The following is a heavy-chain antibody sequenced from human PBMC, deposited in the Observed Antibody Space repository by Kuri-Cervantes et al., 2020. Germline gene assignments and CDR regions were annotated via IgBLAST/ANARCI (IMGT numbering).Heavy chain of an antibody. Sequence: ETLSLTCAASEVTFSSYSMNWLRQAPGKGLEWLSYINNSSTTIYYADSVKGRFTISRDNAENSLYLQMNSLRDEDTAVYYCARGYGYWGQGTLVTVSS. CDR1: EVTFSSYS. CDR3: ARGYGY. J-gene: IGHJ4*02. V-gene: IGHV3-48*02. CDR2: INNSSTTI. D-gene: IGHD5-18*01.